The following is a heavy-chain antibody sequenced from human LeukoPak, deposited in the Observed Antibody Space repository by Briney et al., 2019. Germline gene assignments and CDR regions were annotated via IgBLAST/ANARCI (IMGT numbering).Heavy chain of an antibody. D-gene: IGHD1-14*01. Sequence: GGSLRLSCAASGFTFDDYGMSWVRQAPGKGLEWVSGINWNGGSTGYADSVKGRFTISRDNSKNTLYLQMNSLRAEDTAVYYCAKAGRQTFDYWGQGTLVTVSS. CDR1: GFTFDDYG. V-gene: IGHV3-20*04. CDR2: INWNGGST. J-gene: IGHJ4*02. CDR3: AKAGRQTFDY.